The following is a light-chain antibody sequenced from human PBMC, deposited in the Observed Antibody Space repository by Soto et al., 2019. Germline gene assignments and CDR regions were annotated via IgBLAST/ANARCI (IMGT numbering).Light chain of an antibody. CDR1: QGISNY. Sequence: DIQMTQSPSSLSASVGDRVTITCRTSQGISNYLAWYQQKPGKVPKLLIYGASTLQPGVPSRFSGSGSGADFTLTISSLQPEDVETYYCQKYDGAPRTFGQGTKVDIK. J-gene: IGKJ1*01. CDR2: GAS. CDR3: QKYDGAPRT. V-gene: IGKV1-27*01.